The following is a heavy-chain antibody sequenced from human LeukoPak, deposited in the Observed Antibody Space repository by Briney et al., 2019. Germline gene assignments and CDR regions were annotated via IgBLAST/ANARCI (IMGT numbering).Heavy chain of an antibody. J-gene: IGHJ4*02. CDR3: AKSQLRANYDSHTPFDY. CDR2: INAGNGNT. CDR1: GYTFTSYA. Sequence: ASVKVSCKASGYTFTSYAMHWVRQAPGQRLEWMGWINAGNGNTKYSQKFQGRVTITADKSTSTAYMELSSLRSEDTAVYYCAKSQLRANYDSHTPFDYWGQGTLVTVSS. D-gene: IGHD3-16*01. V-gene: IGHV1-3*01.